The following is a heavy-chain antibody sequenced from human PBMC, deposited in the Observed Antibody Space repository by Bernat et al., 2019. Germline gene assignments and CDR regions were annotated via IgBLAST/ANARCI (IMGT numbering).Heavy chain of an antibody. J-gene: IGHJ4*02. V-gene: IGHV3-33*01. CDR1: GFTFSSYG. CDR2: IWYDGSNK. CDR3: ARGGTPPGKYYFDY. Sequence: QVQLVESGGGVVQPGRSLRLSCAASGFTFSSYGMHWVRQAPGKGLEWVAVIWYDGSNKYYADSVKGRFTISRDNSKNTLYLQMNSLRAEDTAVYYCARGGTPPGKYYFDYWGQGTLVTVSS. D-gene: IGHD3-10*01.